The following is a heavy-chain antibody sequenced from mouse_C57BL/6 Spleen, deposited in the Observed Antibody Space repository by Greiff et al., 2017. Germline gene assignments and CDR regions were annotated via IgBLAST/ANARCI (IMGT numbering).Heavy chain of an antibody. CDR2: IDPSDSYT. V-gene: IGHV1-59*01. CDR3: ARPYSNYSAWFAY. D-gene: IGHD2-5*01. CDR1: GYTFTSYW. J-gene: IGHJ3*01. Sequence: VQLQQSGAELVRPGTSVKLSCKASGYTFTSYWMHWVKQRPGQGLEWIGVIDPSDSYTNYNQKFKGKATLTVDTSSSTAYMQLSSLTSEDSAVYYCARPYSNYSAWFAYWGQGTLVTVSA.